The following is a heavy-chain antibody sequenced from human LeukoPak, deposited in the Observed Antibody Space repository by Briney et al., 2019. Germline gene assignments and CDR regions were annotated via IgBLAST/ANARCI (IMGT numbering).Heavy chain of an antibody. J-gene: IGHJ4*02. CDR3: AKGYGSGSSRYYFDY. Sequence: GGSLRLSCAASGFTFSSYAMSWVRQAPGKGLEWVSTISAGGGSTYYADSVKGRFTISRDSSKNTLYLQMNSLRAEDTAVYYCAKGYGSGSSRYYFDYWGQGTLVTVSS. CDR2: ISAGGGST. CDR1: GFTFSSYA. D-gene: IGHD3-10*01. V-gene: IGHV3-23*01.